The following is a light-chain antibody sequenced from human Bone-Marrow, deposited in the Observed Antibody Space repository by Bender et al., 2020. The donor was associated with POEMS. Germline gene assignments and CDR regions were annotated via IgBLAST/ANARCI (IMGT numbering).Light chain of an antibody. CDR2: EVS. J-gene: IGLJ1*01. CDR3: NSFTSSTTYV. Sequence: QSALTQPASVSGSPGQSITISCTGTSNDVGGYNYVSWYQQHPGKAPKLIISEVSNRPSGVSDRFSGSKSGNTASLTISGLQPEDEADYYCNSFTSSTTYVFGTGTKVTVL. CDR1: SNDVGGYNY. V-gene: IGLV2-14*01.